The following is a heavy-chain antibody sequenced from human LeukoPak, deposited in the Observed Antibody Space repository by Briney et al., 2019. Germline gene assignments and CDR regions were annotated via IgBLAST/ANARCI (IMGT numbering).Heavy chain of an antibody. J-gene: IGHJ4*02. Sequence: AGGSLRLSCAASGFTFSGYAMSWVRQAPGKGLEWVSGISWNSGYIGYEDSVKGRFTISRDNAKNSLYLQMNSLRAEDTALYYCAKGSYGSGSYVDYWGQGTLITVSS. CDR1: GFTFSGYA. D-gene: IGHD3-10*01. V-gene: IGHV3-9*01. CDR3: AKGSYGSGSYVDY. CDR2: ISWNSGYI.